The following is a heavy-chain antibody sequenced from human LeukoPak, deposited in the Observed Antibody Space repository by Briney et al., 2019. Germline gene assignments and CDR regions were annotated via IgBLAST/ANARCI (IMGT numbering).Heavy chain of an antibody. CDR1: GYTLTELS. CDR3: AILSAVPGYYYYYGMDV. D-gene: IGHD1-1*01. V-gene: IGHV1-24*01. Sequence: GASVKVSCKVSGYTLTELSMHWVRQAPGKGLEWMGGFDPEDGETIYAQKFQGRVTMTEGTSTGTAYMELSSLRSEDTAVYYCAILSAVPGYYYYYGMDVWGQGTTVTVSS. CDR2: FDPEDGET. J-gene: IGHJ6*02.